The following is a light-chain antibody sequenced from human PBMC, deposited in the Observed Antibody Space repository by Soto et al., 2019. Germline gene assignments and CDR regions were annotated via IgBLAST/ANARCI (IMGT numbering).Light chain of an antibody. CDR2: GAS. J-gene: IGKJ5*01. Sequence: EIVLTQSPGTLSLSPGERATLSCRASQSFSRSFLAWYQQKPGQAPRLLIYGASTRATGIPDRFSGSGSGTDFTLSITRLVPEDFAVYYCQQYASSPITFGQGTRLEIK. CDR1: QSFSRSF. V-gene: IGKV3-20*01. CDR3: QQYASSPIT.